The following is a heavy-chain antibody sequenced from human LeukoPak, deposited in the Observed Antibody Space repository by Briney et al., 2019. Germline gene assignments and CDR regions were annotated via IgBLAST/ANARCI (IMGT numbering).Heavy chain of an antibody. CDR3: ARASCGGDCS. CDR2: ISTSSNYI. V-gene: IGHV3-21*01. Sequence: GGSLRLSCAASGFSFSSYSMNWVRQAPGKGLEWVSSISTSSNYIYYADSLKGRFTISRDNAKNSLYLQMNCLRAEDTAVYYCARASCGGDCSWGQGTLVTVSS. CDR1: GFSFSSYS. D-gene: IGHD2-21*02. J-gene: IGHJ5*02.